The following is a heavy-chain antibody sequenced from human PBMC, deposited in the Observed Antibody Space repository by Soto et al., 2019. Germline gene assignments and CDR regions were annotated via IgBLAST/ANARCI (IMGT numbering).Heavy chain of an antibody. CDR2: ISGSGAGR. V-gene: IGHV3-23*01. CDR3: AKSLTGYYRSSFDF. Sequence: EVQLLESGGGLVQPGGSLRLSCAASGFTFSSFAMSWIRQAPGKGLEWVSGISGSGAGRYYGDSVKGRFTISRDNSKNTLYLQMNSMRGEDTAVYYCAKSLTGYYRSSFDFWGQGTLVTVSS. CDR1: GFTFSSFA. J-gene: IGHJ4*02. D-gene: IGHD3-9*01.